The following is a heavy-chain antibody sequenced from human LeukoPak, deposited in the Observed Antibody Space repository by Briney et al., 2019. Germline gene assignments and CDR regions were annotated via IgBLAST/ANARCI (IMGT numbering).Heavy chain of an antibody. CDR3: ARDRGSYTLEY. V-gene: IGHV3-23*01. J-gene: IGHJ4*02. CDR1: GFTFRSYT. Sequence: GGSLRLSCAASGFTFRSYTMSWVRQAPGGGLEWVSAIDGLGYSTYYVDSVNGRFTISRDNSQNTLYLEMNSLRAEDTAVYYCARDRGSYTLEYWGQGTLVTVSS. CDR2: IDGLGYST. D-gene: IGHD1-26*01.